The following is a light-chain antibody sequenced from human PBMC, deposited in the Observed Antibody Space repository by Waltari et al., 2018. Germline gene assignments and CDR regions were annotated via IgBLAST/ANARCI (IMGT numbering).Light chain of an antibody. CDR3: HQYHTVPWT. J-gene: IGKJ1*01. V-gene: IGKV4-1*01. CDR2: WAS. CDR1: QNVLYSSNNKSF. Sequence: DIVVTQSPDFLAVSLGARATFNCKSSQNVLYSSNNKSFIAWYQQKSGQPPRLLIYWASTRESGVPDRFSGSESGTDFTLTISSLQAEDVAVYYCHQYHTVPWTFGQGTKVEIK.